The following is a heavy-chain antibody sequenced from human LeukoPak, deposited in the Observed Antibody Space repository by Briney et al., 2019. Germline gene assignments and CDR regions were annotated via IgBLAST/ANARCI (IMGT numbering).Heavy chain of an antibody. CDR3: ARTVRSGWYPNWFDP. J-gene: IGHJ5*02. Sequence: SETLSLTCTVSGGSISSYYWSWIRQPPGKGLEWIGYIYYSGSTNYNPSLKSRVTISVDTSKNQFSLKLSSVTAADTAVYYCARTVRSGWYPNWFDPWGQGTLVTVSS. CDR1: GGSISSYY. CDR2: IYYSGST. V-gene: IGHV4-59*08. D-gene: IGHD6-19*01.